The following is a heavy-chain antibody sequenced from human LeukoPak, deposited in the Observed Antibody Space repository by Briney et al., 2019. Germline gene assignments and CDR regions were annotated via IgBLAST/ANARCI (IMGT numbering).Heavy chain of an antibody. D-gene: IGHD5-18*01. CDR2: INPNSGGT. Sequence: ASVKVSCKASGYTFTGYYMHWVRQAPGQGLEWMGWINPNSGGTNYAQKFQGRVTMTRDTSISTACMELSRLRSDDTAVYYCARGLVDTAMVPNDYWGQGTLVTVSS. CDR1: GYTFTGYY. V-gene: IGHV1-2*02. CDR3: ARGLVDTAMVPNDY. J-gene: IGHJ4*02.